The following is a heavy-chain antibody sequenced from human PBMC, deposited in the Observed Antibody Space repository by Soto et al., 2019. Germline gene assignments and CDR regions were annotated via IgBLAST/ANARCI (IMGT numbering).Heavy chain of an antibody. CDR2: IYYSGST. CDR3: ARNRDGYNLN. D-gene: IGHD5-12*01. J-gene: IGHJ4*02. CDR1: GGSISSYY. V-gene: IGHV4-59*01. Sequence: QVQLQESGPGLVKPSETLSLTCTVSGGSISSYYWSWIRQPPGEGLEWIGYIYYSGSTNYNPSLKSRVTLAVDTSKNQFSLKLSSVSAADTAVYYCARNRDGYNLNWGQGTLVTVSS.